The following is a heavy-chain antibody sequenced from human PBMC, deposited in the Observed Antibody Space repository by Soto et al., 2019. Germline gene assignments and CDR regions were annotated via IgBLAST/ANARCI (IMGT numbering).Heavy chain of an antibody. Sequence: ASVKVSCKASGYTFTSYDINWVRQATGQGLEWMGWMNPNSGNTGYAQKFQGRVTMTRNTSISTAYMELSSLRSEDTAVYYCARAYNWNDVEYMDVWGKGTTVTVSS. CDR1: GYTFTSYD. CDR2: MNPNSGNT. V-gene: IGHV1-8*01. J-gene: IGHJ6*03. D-gene: IGHD1-20*01. CDR3: ARAYNWNDVEYMDV.